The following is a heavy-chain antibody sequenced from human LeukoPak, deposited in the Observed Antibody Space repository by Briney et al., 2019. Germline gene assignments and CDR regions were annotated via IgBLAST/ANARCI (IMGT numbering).Heavy chain of an antibody. Sequence: SVKDSCKASGYTFTGYYMHWVRQAPGQGLEWMGGIIPIFGTANYAQKFQGRVTITADESTSTAYMELSSLRSEDTAVYYCAREADTAYYYMDTWGKGTPVTVSS. D-gene: IGHD5-18*01. CDR1: GYTFTGYY. CDR3: AREADTAYYYMDT. CDR2: IIPIFGTA. J-gene: IGHJ6*03. V-gene: IGHV1-69*13.